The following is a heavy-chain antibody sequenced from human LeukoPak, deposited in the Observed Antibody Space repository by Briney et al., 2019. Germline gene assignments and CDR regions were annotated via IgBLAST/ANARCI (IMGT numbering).Heavy chain of an antibody. J-gene: IGHJ6*02. V-gene: IGHV4-59*08. D-gene: IGHD1-26*01. CDR1: GGSISSYY. CDR3: ARHGLKRYSGSYPQAGMDV. Sequence: SETLSLTCTVSGGSISSYYWSWIRQPPGKGLEWTGYIYYSGSTNYNPSLKSRVTISVDTSKNQFSLKLSSVTAADTAVYYCARHGLKRYSGSYPQAGMDVWGQGTTVTVSS. CDR2: IYYSGST.